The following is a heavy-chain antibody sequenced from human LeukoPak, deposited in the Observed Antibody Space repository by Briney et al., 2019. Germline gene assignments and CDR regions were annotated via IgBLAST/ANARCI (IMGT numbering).Heavy chain of an antibody. J-gene: IGHJ6*03. V-gene: IGHV3-7*01. CDR2: IKQDGSEK. CDR1: GFTFSSYA. Sequence: GGSLRLPCAASGFTFSSYAMKWVRQAPGKGLEWVANIKQDGSEKYYVDSVKGRFTISRDNAKNSLYLQMNSLRAEDTAVYYCARDHQVVRGVIISYYYYYMDVWGKGTTVTISS. D-gene: IGHD3-10*01. CDR3: ARDHQVVRGVIISYYYYYMDV.